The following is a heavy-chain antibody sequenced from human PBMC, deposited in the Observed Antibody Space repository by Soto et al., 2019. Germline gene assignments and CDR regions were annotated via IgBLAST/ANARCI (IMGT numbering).Heavy chain of an antibody. Sequence: PSEILSLTCTVSGGSISSYYWSWIRQPPGKGLEWIGYIYYSGSTNYNPSLKSRVTISVDTSKNQFSLKLSSVTAADTAVYYCARDSGYDFAYYYGMDVWGQGTTVTVSS. J-gene: IGHJ6*02. CDR1: GGSISSYY. CDR3: ARDSGYDFAYYYGMDV. CDR2: IYYSGST. V-gene: IGHV4-59*01. D-gene: IGHD3-3*01.